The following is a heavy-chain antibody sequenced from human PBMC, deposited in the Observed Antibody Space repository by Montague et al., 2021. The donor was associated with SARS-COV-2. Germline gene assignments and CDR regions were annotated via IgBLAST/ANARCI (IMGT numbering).Heavy chain of an antibody. V-gene: IGHV3-9*01. CDR1: GFTFDDYA. Sequence: SLSLSFAASGFTFDDYAMHLVRQAPGKGLEWVSGISWHSGSIGYADSVKGRFTISRDNAKNSLYLQMNSLRAEDTALYYCAKEDGSGSYYWGVFDYWGQGTLVTVSS. D-gene: IGHD3-10*01. J-gene: IGHJ4*02. CDR3: AKEDGSGSYYWGVFDY. CDR2: ISWHSGSI.